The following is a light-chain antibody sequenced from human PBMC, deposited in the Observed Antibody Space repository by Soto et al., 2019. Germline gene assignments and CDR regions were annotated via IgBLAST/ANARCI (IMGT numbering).Light chain of an antibody. J-gene: IGKJ1*01. V-gene: IGKV3-15*01. CDR3: QQYNKWPPWT. CDR2: DAS. Sequence: EIVMTQSPGTLSVSPGERATLSCRASQSVSSNLAWYQQKPGQAPRLLIYDASTRATGVPARFSGSGSGTDFTLTISSLQTEDFAVYYCQQYNKWPPWTFGQGTKVEIK. CDR1: QSVSSN.